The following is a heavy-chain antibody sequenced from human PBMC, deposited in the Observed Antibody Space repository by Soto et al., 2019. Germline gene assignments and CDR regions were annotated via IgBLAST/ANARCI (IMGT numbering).Heavy chain of an antibody. D-gene: IGHD3-10*01. CDR2: ISAYNGNT. CDR1: GYTFTSYG. Sequence: ASVKVSCKASGYTFTSYGISWVRQAPGQGLEWMGWISAYNGNTNYAQKLQGRVTMTTDTSTSTAYMELRSLRPDDTAVYYCARDSRDLLYYYGSGNFDYWGQGTLVTVSS. J-gene: IGHJ4*02. V-gene: IGHV1-18*01. CDR3: ARDSRDLLYYYGSGNFDY.